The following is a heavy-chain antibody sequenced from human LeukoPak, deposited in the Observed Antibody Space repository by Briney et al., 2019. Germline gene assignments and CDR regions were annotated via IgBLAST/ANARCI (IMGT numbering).Heavy chain of an antibody. CDR3: ARESTPDAFDI. V-gene: IGHV3-66*01. J-gene: IGHJ3*02. CDR1: GFTFSSYS. D-gene: IGHD2-15*01. CDR2: IYSGGST. Sequence: GGSLRLSCAASGFTFSSYSMNWVRQAPGKGLEWISVIYSGGSTYYADSVKGRFTISRDNAKNSLYLQMNSLRAEDTAVYYCARESTPDAFDIWGQGTMVTVSS.